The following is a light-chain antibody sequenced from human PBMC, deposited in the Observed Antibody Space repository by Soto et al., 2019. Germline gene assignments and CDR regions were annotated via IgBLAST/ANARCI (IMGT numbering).Light chain of an antibody. Sequence: QSALTQPASVSGSRGQSITISCTGTSSDVGGYNYVSWYQQHPGKAPKLTIYEVSNRPSGVSNRFSGSKSGNTASLTISGLQAEDEADYYCSSYTSSSTLLYVFGTGTKVTVL. CDR2: EVS. J-gene: IGLJ1*01. V-gene: IGLV2-14*01. CDR1: SSDVGGYNY. CDR3: SSYTSSSTLLYV.